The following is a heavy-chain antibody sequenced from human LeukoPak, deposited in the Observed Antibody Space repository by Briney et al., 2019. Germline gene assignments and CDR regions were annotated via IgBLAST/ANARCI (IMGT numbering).Heavy chain of an antibody. CDR3: ARGRYLPLYFDY. V-gene: IGHV4-30-4*01. CDR1: GGSISSGDYY. D-gene: IGHD3-16*02. CDR2: IYYSGST. Sequence: SETLSLTCTVSGGSISSGDYYWSLIRQPPGRGLELIGYIYYSGSTYYNPSLKSRVTISVDTSKDQFSLKLTSVTAADTAVYYCARGRYLPLYFDYWGQGTLVTVSS. J-gene: IGHJ4*02.